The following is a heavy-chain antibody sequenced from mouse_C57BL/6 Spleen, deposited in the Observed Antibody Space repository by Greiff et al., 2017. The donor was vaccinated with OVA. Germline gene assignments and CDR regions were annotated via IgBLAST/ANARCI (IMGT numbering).Heavy chain of an antibody. CDR1: GYAFSSSW. CDR3: ARSTTVADY. V-gene: IGHV1-82*01. Sequence: LEESGPELVKPGASVKISCKASGYAFSSSWMNWVKQRPGKGLEWIGRIYPGDGDTNYNGKFKGKATLTADKSSSTAYMQLSSLTSEDSAVYFCARSTTVADYWGQGTTLTVSS. CDR2: IYPGDGDT. J-gene: IGHJ2*01. D-gene: IGHD1-1*01.